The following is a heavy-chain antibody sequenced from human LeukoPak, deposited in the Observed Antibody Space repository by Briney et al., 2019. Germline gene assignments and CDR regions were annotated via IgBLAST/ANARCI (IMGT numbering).Heavy chain of an antibody. CDR1: GGSISSYY. V-gene: IGHV4-59*01. D-gene: IGHD3-9*01. CDR3: ARGIRYFDSSMMSDY. Sequence: KPSETLSLTSTVSGGSISSYYRSWIRQPPGKGLEWSGYIYYSGSTNYNPSLKSRVTISVDTSKNQLSMKLSSVTAADTAVYYCARGIRYFDSSMMSDYWGQGTLVTVSS. CDR2: IYYSGST. J-gene: IGHJ4*02.